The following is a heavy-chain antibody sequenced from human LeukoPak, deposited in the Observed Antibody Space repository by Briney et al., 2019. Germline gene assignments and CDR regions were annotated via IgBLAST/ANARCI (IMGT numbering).Heavy chain of an antibody. CDR1: GYSFTSYW. D-gene: IGHD3-10*02. CDR3: ASYKVRGVIPYYFDY. J-gene: IGHJ4*02. Sequence: GESLKISCRGSGYSFTSYWIGWVRQMPGKGLEWMGIIYPGDSDTRYSPSFQGKVTISADKSISTAYLQWSSLKASDTAMYYCASYKVRGVIPYYFDYWGQGTLVAVSS. CDR2: IYPGDSDT. V-gene: IGHV5-51*01.